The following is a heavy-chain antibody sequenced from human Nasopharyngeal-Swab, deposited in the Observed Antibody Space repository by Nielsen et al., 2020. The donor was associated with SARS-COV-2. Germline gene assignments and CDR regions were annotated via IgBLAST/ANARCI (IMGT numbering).Heavy chain of an antibody. CDR2: ISSGTSTI. D-gene: IGHD3-10*01. Sequence: GESLKISCVASGFTLATYEMNWVRQAPGKGLEWLSYISSGTSTIYYADSVKGRFTISRDNAKNSLYLQMDSLRAGDTAVYYCAGAPSPNSFYYFMDVWGKGTTVTVSS. CDR1: GFTLATYE. J-gene: IGHJ6*03. CDR3: AGAPSPNSFYYFMDV. V-gene: IGHV3-48*03.